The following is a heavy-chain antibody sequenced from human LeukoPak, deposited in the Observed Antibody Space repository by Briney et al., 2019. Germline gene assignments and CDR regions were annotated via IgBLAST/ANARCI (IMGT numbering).Heavy chain of an antibody. CDR3: ARDHRYAFDN. Sequence: PGGSLRLSCAASGFTFSSYWMSWVRQAPGKGLEWVANIKQDGSEKYYVDSVKGRFTISRDNAKNSVFLQMNSLRVEDTAVYYCARDHRYAFDNWGQGTLVTVSS. V-gene: IGHV3-7*01. CDR2: IKQDGSEK. CDR1: GFTFSSYW. J-gene: IGHJ4*02. D-gene: IGHD5-12*01.